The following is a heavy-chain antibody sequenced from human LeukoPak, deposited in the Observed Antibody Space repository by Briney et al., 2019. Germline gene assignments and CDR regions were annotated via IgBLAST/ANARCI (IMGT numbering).Heavy chain of an antibody. CDR2: ISAYNGNT. CDR3: ARGILPSHCSSTSCVRDFQH. V-gene: IGHV1-18*01. J-gene: IGHJ1*01. CDR1: GYTFTSYG. Sequence: ASVKVSCKASGYTFTSYGISWVRQAPGQGLEWMGWISAYNGNTNYAQKLQGRVTMTTDTSTSTAYMELRSLRSDDTAVYYCARGILPSHCSSTSCVRDFQHWGQGTLVTVSS. D-gene: IGHD2-2*01.